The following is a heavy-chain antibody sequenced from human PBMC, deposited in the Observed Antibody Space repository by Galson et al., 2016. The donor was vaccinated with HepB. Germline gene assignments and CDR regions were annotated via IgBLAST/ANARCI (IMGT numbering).Heavy chain of an antibody. CDR2: TYYSGST. D-gene: IGHD6-13*01. J-gene: IGHJ2*01. CDR1: GGSISGGYY. V-gene: IGHV4-31*03. CDR3: ARNTYSSSWPKWYFDP. Sequence: TLSLTCTVSGGSISGGYYWNWIRQHPGKGPEWIGHTYYSGSTYYNPSLKSRVAISVDTSKNQFSLKMSFVTAADTAVYYCARNTYSSSWPKWYFDPWGRGILVTVSS.